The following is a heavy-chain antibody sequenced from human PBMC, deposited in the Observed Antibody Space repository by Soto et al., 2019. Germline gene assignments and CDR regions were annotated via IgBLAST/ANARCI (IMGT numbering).Heavy chain of an antibody. Sequence: CLRLPCSASRFSFNTYGMHPVRHAPGKRLERVAVISYDGNNKYYSDAVNGRFSISRGNSKNTLHLKMNSRRAEDTDVYYVPEHLGSSGWSGFGDWSQGALGSVS. CDR3: PEHLGSSGWSGFGD. CDR2: ISYDGNNK. CDR1: RFSFNTYG. V-gene: IGHV3-30*18. D-gene: IGHD6-19*01. J-gene: IGHJ4*02.